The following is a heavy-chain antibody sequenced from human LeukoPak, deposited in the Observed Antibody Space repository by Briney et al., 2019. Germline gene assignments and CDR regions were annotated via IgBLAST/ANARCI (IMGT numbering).Heavy chain of an antibody. D-gene: IGHD4-11*01. CDR1: GFPFDSYS. Sequence: GGSLRLSCVVSGFPFDSYSMNWVRQAPGKGLEWISYISNSGRPIYYADSVKGRFTISREKDKSSLYLQMNSLAADDTAVYYCARGLALGLTVTPKAFDYWGHGTLVTVSS. CDR3: ARGLALGLTVTPKAFDY. J-gene: IGHJ4*01. V-gene: IGHV3-48*01. CDR2: ISNSGRPI.